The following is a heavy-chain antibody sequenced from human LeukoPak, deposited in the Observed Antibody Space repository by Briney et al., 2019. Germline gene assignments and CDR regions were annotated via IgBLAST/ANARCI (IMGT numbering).Heavy chain of an antibody. Sequence: QPGGSLRLSCAASGFTFSSYAMHWVRQAPGKGLEWVAVISYDGSNKYYADSVKGRFTISRDNSKNTLYLQMNSLRAEDTAVYYCVRDSYYYDSSGYYLFDYWGQGTLVTVSS. CDR1: GFTFSSYA. V-gene: IGHV3-30*04. CDR2: ISYDGSNK. D-gene: IGHD3-22*01. CDR3: VRDSYYYDSSGYYLFDY. J-gene: IGHJ4*02.